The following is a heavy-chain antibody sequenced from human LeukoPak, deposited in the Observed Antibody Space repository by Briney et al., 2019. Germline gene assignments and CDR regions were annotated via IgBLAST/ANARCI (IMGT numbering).Heavy chain of an antibody. J-gene: IGHJ4*02. V-gene: IGHV1-3*01. CDR2: INAGNGNT. Sequence: ASVMVSCKASGYTWTTYAMHWVRQATGQRLEWMGWINAGNGNTKYSQKFQTRVTITRDTSACTAYMELSSLRSEDTAVYYCARDPIGSRWPYYFDYWGQGTLVTVSS. CDR1: GYTWTTYA. D-gene: IGHD6-13*01. CDR3: ARDPIGSRWPYYFDY.